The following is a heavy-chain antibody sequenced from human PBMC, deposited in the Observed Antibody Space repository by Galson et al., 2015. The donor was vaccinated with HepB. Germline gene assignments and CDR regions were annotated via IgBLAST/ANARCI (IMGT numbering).Heavy chain of an antibody. V-gene: IGHV3-23*01. CDR2: IGSSGSST. CDR1: GFMFTSYA. CDR3: AKASSITGRPFDY. Sequence: SLRLSCAASGFMFTSYAMTWVRQAPGKGLEWVSSIGSSGSSTYYTDSVKGRFTISRDNSKNTLFLQMNSLRAEDTAVYYCAKASSITGRPFDYWGQGTLVTVSS. J-gene: IGHJ4*02. D-gene: IGHD6-6*01.